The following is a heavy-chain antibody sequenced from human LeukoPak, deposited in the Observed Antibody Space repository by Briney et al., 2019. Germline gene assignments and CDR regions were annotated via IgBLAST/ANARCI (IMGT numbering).Heavy chain of an antibody. Sequence: SVKVSCKASGGTFSSYAISWVRQAPGQGLEWMGGIIPIFGTANYAQKFQGRVTITADESTSTAYMELSSLRSEDTAVYYCARGLRNYDILTGYHYYFDYWGQETLVTVSS. V-gene: IGHV1-69*13. CDR2: IIPIFGTA. CDR3: ARGLRNYDILTGYHYYFDY. J-gene: IGHJ4*02. D-gene: IGHD3-9*01. CDR1: GGTFSSYA.